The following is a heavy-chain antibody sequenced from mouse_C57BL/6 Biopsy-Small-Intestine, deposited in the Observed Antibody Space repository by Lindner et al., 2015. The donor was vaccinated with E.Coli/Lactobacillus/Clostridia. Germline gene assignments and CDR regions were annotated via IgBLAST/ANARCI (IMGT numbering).Heavy chain of an antibody. V-gene: IGHV1-42*01. CDR1: GYSFTGYY. Sequence: VQLQESGPELVKPGASVKISCKASGYSFTGYYMNWVKQSPEKSPEWIGEINPSTGGTTYNQKFKAKATLTVDKSSSTAYMQLKSLTSEGSAVYYCARSYYDYLDYWGHGTTLTVSS. D-gene: IGHD2-4*01. CDR2: INPSTGGT. CDR3: ARSYYDYLDY. J-gene: IGHJ2*01.